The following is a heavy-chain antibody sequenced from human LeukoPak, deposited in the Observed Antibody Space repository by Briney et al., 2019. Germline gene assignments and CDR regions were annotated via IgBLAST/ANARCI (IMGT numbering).Heavy chain of an antibody. Sequence: GASVKVSCKASGYTFTNYGISWVRPAPGQGLEWMGYIIAYNGNTNYAQNFQGRVTMTTDTSTSTAYMELRSLRSDDTAVYYCARDLVRGRRKWENNGMDVWGQGTRVTVSS. J-gene: IGHJ6*02. CDR3: ARDLVRGRRKWENNGMDV. CDR2: IIAYNGNT. V-gene: IGHV1-18*01. CDR1: GYTFTNYG. D-gene: IGHD1-26*01.